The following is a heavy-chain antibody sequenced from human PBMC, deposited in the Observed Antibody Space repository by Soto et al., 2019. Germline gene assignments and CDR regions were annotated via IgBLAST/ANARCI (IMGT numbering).Heavy chain of an antibody. D-gene: IGHD3-3*01. CDR1: GFTFSSYA. V-gene: IGHV3-23*01. J-gene: IGHJ6*02. CDR3: ATLEWLRNYYYYGMDV. Sequence: PGGSLRLSCAASGFTFSSYAMSWVRQAPGKGLEWVSAISGSGGSTYYADSVKGRFTISRDNSKNTLYLQMNSLRAEDTTVYYCATLEWLRNYYYYGMDVWGQGTTVTVSS. CDR2: ISGSGGST.